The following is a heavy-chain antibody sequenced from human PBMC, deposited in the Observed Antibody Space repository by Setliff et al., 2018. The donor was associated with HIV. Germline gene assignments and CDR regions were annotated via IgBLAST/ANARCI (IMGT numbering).Heavy chain of an antibody. Sequence: GGSLRLSCVASGFGFPNYAMGWVRQAPGKGLEWVSSVSVSGGSTYYAEAVKGRFTISRDNAKNSLYLQINSLRAEDTAVYYCAFSRRGFDYWGQGTLVTVSS. CDR1: GFGFPNYA. J-gene: IGHJ4*02. D-gene: IGHD5-12*01. CDR3: AFSRRGFDY. CDR2: VSVSGGST. V-gene: IGHV3-23*01.